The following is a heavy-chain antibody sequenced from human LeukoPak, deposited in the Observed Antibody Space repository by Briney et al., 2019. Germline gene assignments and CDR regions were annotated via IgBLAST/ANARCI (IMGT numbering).Heavy chain of an antibody. CDR1: GYSFTGNY. J-gene: IGHJ4*02. CDR3: ARADLAYCSITTCSSFDY. D-gene: IGHD2-2*01. CDR2: ISPNSGGT. Sequence: GASVKVSCKASGYSFTGNYIHWVRQAPGQGLEGMGWISPNSGGTDYAQKFQGRVTMTRDTSISTAYMELRGLRPDDTGVYYCARADLAYCSITTCSSFDYWGQGTLVTVSS. V-gene: IGHV1-2*02.